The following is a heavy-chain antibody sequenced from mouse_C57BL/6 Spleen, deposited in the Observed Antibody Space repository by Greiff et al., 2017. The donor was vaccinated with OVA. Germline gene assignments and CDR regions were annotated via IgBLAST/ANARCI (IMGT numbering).Heavy chain of an antibody. D-gene: IGHD3-2*02. CDR3: ALDSSGPSDY. CDR2: INPYNGGS. Sequence: EVQLQQSGPVLVKPGASVKMSCKASGYTFTDYYMNWVKQSPGKSLEWIGAINPYNGGSSSNQKFKGKATLTVDKSSSTAYMELNSLTSEDSAVYYYALDSSGPSDYWGQGTTLTVSS. CDR1: GYTFTDYY. V-gene: IGHV1-19*01. J-gene: IGHJ2*01.